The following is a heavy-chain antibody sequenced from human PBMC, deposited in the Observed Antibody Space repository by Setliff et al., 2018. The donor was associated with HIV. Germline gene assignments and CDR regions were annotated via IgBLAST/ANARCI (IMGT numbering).Heavy chain of an antibody. J-gene: IGHJ4*02. CDR2: ITHDGSSK. CDR3: AKEDQRVTSVDY. Sequence: GGSLRLSCAASGVTFSSYSMNWVRQAPGKGLEWVAVITHDGSSKYYADSVKGRFTISRDNSKNTLFLQMNSLRSEDTAVYYCAKEDQRVTSVDYWGQGTPVTVSS. CDR1: GVTFSSYS. V-gene: IGHV3-30*05. D-gene: IGHD2-2*01.